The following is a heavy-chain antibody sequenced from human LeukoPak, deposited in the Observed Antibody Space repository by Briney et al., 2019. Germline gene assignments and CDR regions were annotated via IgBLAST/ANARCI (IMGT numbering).Heavy chain of an antibody. CDR3: ARDFANYDFWSGYSYGMDV. CDR1: GFTFSSYW. D-gene: IGHD3-3*01. V-gene: IGHV3-74*01. CDR2: INSDGSGT. Sequence: GGSLRLSCAASGFTFSSYWMHWVRQAPGKGLVWVSRINSDGSGTNYADSVKGRFTISRDNAKNSLYLQMNSLRAEDTAVYYCARDFANYDFWSGYSYGMDVWGQGTTVTVSS. J-gene: IGHJ6*02.